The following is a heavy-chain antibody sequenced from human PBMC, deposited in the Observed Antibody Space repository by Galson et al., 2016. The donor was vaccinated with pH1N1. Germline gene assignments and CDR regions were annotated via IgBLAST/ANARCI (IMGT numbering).Heavy chain of an antibody. V-gene: IGHV3-7*01. CDR2: IKQDGSVK. J-gene: IGHJ4*02. CDR3: ARRYFGY. CDR1: GFTFSTYW. Sequence: SLRLSCAASGFTFSTYWMTWVRQAPGKGLEWVANIKQDGSVKYYVGSVEGRFTISRDNAKNSLYLQMNNLRDEDTAMYFCARRYFGYWGQGALVTVSS. D-gene: IGHD3-9*01.